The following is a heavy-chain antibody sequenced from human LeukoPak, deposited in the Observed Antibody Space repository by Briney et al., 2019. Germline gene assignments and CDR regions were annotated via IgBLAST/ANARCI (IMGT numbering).Heavy chain of an antibody. Sequence: GGSVRLYCAASGFNFSISAMSWVRQAQGKGLEWVSAISNNGGSPYYADSVQGRFTISTDNSKGTLCLQMNSLRAENTAVYYCAKQLGNCSGGSCYFPYWGQGTLVTVSS. CDR2: ISNNGGSP. J-gene: IGHJ4*02. V-gene: IGHV3-23*01. D-gene: IGHD2-15*01. CDR1: GFNFSISA. CDR3: AKQLGNCSGGSCYFPY.